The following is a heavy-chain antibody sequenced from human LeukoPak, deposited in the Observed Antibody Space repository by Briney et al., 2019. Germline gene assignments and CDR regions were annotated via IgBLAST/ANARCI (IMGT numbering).Heavy chain of an antibody. Sequence: GGSLRLSCAASGFTFNTYSLNWVRHAPGKGLEWVSYISSRSDTIYYADSVKGRFTISRDNAQNSLYLQMNSLRAEDTAVYYCARAGSIVYYDSSGLCDYWGQGTLVTVSS. D-gene: IGHD3-22*01. V-gene: IGHV3-48*01. J-gene: IGHJ4*02. CDR2: ISSRSDTI. CDR1: GFTFNTYS. CDR3: ARAGSIVYYDSSGLCDY.